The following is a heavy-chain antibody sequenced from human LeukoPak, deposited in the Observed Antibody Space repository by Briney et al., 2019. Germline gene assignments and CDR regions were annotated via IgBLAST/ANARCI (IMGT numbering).Heavy chain of an antibody. CDR2: INPSGGST. CDR3: ARVPISYYYYGMDV. Sequence: ASVKVSCKASGYTFTSYYMHWVRQAPGQGLEWMGIINPSGGSTSYAQKFQGRVTMTRNTSISTAYMELSGLRSEDTAVYYCARVPISYYYYGMDVWGQGTTVTVSS. CDR1: GYTFTSYY. D-gene: IGHD2-2*02. V-gene: IGHV1-46*01. J-gene: IGHJ6*02.